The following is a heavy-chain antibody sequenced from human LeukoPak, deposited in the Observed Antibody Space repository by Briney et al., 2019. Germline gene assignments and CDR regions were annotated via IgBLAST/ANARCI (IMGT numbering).Heavy chain of an antibody. Sequence: GGSLRLSCAASGFTVSSNYMSWVRQAPGKGLEWVANINQDGSETYYVDSVEGRFTISRDNAKNSLFLQMSSLRAEDTAVYFCSGDPGDYWGQGTLVTVSS. CDR1: GFTVSSNY. V-gene: IGHV3-7*04. CDR2: INQDGSET. J-gene: IGHJ4*02. CDR3: SGDPGDY. D-gene: IGHD7-27*01.